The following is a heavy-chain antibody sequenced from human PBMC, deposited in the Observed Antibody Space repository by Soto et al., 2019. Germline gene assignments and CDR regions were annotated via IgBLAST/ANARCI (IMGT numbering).Heavy chain of an antibody. Sequence: SEPLSLTCAFSGGSFTSNNWWTWVRQPPGQGLEWIGEIYRTGSTNYNPSLKSRVTISLDKSENQFSLKVTSLTAADTAVYYCASRDPGTSVDYWGQGTLVTVSS. D-gene: IGHD1-7*01. CDR1: GGSFTSNNW. CDR3: ASRDPGTSVDY. CDR2: IYRTGST. J-gene: IGHJ4*02. V-gene: IGHV4-4*02.